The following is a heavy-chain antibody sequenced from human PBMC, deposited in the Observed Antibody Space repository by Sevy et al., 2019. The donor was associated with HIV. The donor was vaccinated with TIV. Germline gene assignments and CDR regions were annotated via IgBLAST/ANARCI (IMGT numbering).Heavy chain of an antibody. CDR3: TRWKAAQSIFDY. V-gene: IGHV3-49*04. Sequence: GGSLRLSCTASGFTFGDYCMSWVRQAPGKGLEWVAFLKSDVYGGTVDHAASVRGRFVISRDDSKTIAYLQMNDLKTEGTCVYYCTRWKAAQSIFDYWGQGALVTVSS. CDR1: GFTFGDYC. CDR2: LKSDVYGGTV. D-gene: IGHD6-13*01. J-gene: IGHJ4*02.